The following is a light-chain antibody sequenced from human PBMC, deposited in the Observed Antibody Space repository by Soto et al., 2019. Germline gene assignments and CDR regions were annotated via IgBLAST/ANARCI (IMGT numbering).Light chain of an antibody. CDR1: QSIRSW. Sequence: DIQMTQSPSTLSASVGDRVTITCRASQSIRSWLAWNQQKPGKAPELLIYDASSLNRGVPSRFSGSGSGTDFTLTISRLQPDDFATYYCHQYNSYPRTFGHGTKVDIK. J-gene: IGKJ1*01. CDR2: DAS. V-gene: IGKV1-5*01. CDR3: HQYNSYPRT.